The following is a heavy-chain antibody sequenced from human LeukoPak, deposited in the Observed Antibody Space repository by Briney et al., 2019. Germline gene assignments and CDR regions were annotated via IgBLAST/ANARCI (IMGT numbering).Heavy chain of an antibody. CDR1: GFTFSTYS. CDR2: ISSSSSYT. J-gene: IGHJ4*02. Sequence: GGSLRLSCAASGFTFSTYSMNWVRQAPGMGLEWVSFISSSSSYTYYADSVKGRFTISRDNAKNSLYLQMNSLRAEDTAVYCCARGGRGMAAGFDYWGQGTLVTVSS. V-gene: IGHV3-21*01. D-gene: IGHD6-13*01. CDR3: ARGGRGMAAGFDY.